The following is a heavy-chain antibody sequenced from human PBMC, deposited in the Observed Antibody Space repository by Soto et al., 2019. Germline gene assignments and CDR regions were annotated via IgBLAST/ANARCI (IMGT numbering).Heavy chain of an antibody. D-gene: IGHD1-7*01. V-gene: IGHV4-34*01. CDR1: GGSFSGYC. CDR2: INHSGST. CDR3: ATSDGGNYHHGTFDY. J-gene: IGHJ4*02. Sequence: SETLSLTCAVYGGSFSGYCWSWIRQPPGKGLEWIGEINHSGSTNYNPSLKNRVTISVDTSKNQFSLKLSSVTAADTAMYYCATSDGGNYHHGTFDYWGQGTLVPV.